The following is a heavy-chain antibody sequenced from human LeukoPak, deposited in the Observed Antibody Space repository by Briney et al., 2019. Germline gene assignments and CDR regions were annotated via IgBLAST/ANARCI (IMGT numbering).Heavy chain of an antibody. D-gene: IGHD5-18*01. V-gene: IGHV3-33*06. CDR3: AKGGYSYNYYYMGV. Sequence: GGSLRLSCAASGFTFSSYGMHWVRQAPGKGLEWVAVIWYDGSNKYYADSVKGRFTISRDNSKNTLYLQMNSLRAEDTAVYYCAKGGYSYNYYYMGVWGKGTTVTVSS. CDR2: IWYDGSNK. J-gene: IGHJ6*03. CDR1: GFTFSSYG.